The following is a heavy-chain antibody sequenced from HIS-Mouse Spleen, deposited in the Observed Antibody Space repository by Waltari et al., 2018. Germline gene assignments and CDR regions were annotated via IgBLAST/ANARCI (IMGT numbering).Heavy chain of an antibody. V-gene: IGHV4-39*07. CDR2: IYYSGST. CDR1: GGSISSSSYY. J-gene: IGHJ4*02. Sequence: QLQLQESGPGLVKPSETLSLTCTVSGGSISSSSYYWGWIRQPPGKGLEWIGSIYYSGSTYYSPSFKSRFTISVNTSKNQFSLKLSSVTAADTAVYYCARGPPPGTPLDYWGQGTLVTVSS. CDR3: ARGPPPGTPLDY. D-gene: IGHD1-1*01.